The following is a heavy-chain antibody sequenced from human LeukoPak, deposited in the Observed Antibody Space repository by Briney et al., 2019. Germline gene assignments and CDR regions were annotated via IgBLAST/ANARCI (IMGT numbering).Heavy chain of an antibody. J-gene: IGHJ5*02. CDR1: GGSISSSSYY. V-gene: IGHV4-39*07. CDR3: ARGIAVAAPSWFDP. CDR2: IYYSGST. Sequence: SETLSLTCTVSGGSISSSSYYWGWIRQPPGKGLEWIGSIYYSGSTYYNPSLKSRVTISVDTSKNQFSLKLSSVTAADTAVYYCARGIAVAAPSWFDPWGQGTLVTVSS. D-gene: IGHD6-19*01.